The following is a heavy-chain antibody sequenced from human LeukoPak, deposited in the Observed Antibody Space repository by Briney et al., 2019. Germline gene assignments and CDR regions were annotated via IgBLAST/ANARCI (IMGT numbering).Heavy chain of an antibody. J-gene: IGHJ4*02. V-gene: IGHV4-59*08. CDR1: GGSMSSYY. CDR3: ARGARAGYNLEPFDY. D-gene: IGHD5-24*01. CDR2: IYYSGST. Sequence: KPSETLSLTCTVSGGSMSSYYWSWIRQPPGKGLERIGYIYYSGSTKYNPSLKSRVTISVDTSKNQFSLKLSSVTAADTAVYYCARGARAGYNLEPFDYWGQGTLITVSS.